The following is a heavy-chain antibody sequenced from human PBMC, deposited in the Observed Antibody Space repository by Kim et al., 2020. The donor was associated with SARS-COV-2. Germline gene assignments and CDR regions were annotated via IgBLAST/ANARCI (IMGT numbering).Heavy chain of an antibody. J-gene: IGHJ5*02. V-gene: IGHV3-30*04. D-gene: IGHD3-10*01. CDR3: ARDSDQGVINPQDCFDP. CDR2: IKYDGSNK. CDR1: GFTFSSYA. Sequence: GGSLRLSCAASGFTFSSYAMRWVRQAPGKGLEWVAIIKYDGSNKYYADSVKGRFTISRDNAKNTLYLQMNSLRAEDTAVYYCARDSDQGVINPQDCFDPWGQGTMVTVSS.